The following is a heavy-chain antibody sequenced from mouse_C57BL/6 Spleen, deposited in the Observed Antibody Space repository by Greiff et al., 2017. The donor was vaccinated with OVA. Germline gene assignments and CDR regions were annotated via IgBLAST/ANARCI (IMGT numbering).Heavy chain of an antibody. CDR2: IHPNSGST. D-gene: IGHD2-3*01. J-gene: IGHJ1*03. CDR1: GYTFTSYW. CDR3: ATIYDGYYVGYFDV. V-gene: IGHV1-64*01. Sequence: QVQLQQPGAELVKPGASVKLSCKASGYTFTSYWMHWVKQRPGQGLEWIGMIHPNSGSTNYNEKFKSKATLTVDKSSSTAYMQLSSLTSEDSAVYYCATIYDGYYVGYFDVWGTGTTVTVSS.